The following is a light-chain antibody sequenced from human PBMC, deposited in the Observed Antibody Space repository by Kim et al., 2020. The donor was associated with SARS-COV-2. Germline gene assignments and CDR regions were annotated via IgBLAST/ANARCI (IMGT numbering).Light chain of an antibody. CDR3: QQYGSSPRT. CDR2: GAS. V-gene: IGKV3-20*01. CDR1: QGVSSNY. J-gene: IGKJ1*01. Sequence: CPRARATLSCEASQGVSSNYLAWYQQRPGQAPRLLIYGASSRATGIPDRFSGSGSGTDFALTISRLEPEDFAVYYCQQYGSSPRTFGQGTKVEIK.